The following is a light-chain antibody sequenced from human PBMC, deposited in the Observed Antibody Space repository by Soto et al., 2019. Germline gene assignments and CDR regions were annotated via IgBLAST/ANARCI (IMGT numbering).Light chain of an antibody. CDR1: SSDVGGFRY. CDR2: EVN. Sequence: QSALTQPASVSGSPGQSITISCTGTSSDVGGFRYVPWYQQHPGKAPKLIIYEVNNRPSGVSYRFSGSKSGNPASLTISGLQAYDEADYYCLSYNSTLTPYVFGTGTKVTVL. CDR3: LSYNSTLTPYV. J-gene: IGLJ1*01. V-gene: IGLV2-14*01.